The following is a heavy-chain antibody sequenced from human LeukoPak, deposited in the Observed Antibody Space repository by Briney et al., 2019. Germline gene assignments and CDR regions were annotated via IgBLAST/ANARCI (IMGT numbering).Heavy chain of an antibody. Sequence: ASVKVSCKASGYTFACYYMHWVRQAPGQGLEWMGWINPNSGGTNSAQKFQGRVTMTRDTSISTAYMELSRLRSDDTAVYYCARDVHSSYGMDVWGQGTTVTVSS. CDR1: GYTFACYY. CDR2: INPNSGGT. D-gene: IGHD6-13*01. J-gene: IGHJ6*02. CDR3: ARDVHSSYGMDV. V-gene: IGHV1-2*02.